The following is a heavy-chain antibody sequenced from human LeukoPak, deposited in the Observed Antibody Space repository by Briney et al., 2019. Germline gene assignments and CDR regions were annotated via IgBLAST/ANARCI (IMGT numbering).Heavy chain of an antibody. V-gene: IGHV3-74*01. J-gene: IGHJ4*02. D-gene: IGHD2-21*01. CDR1: GFTFSSYW. CDR2: INSDGSST. CDR3: ARGAGVVVIASFDY. Sequence: PGGSLRLSCAASGFTFSSYWMHWVRQAPGKGLVWVSRINSDGSSTSYADSVKGRFTISRDNARNSLYLQMNSQRAEDTAVYYCARGAGVVVIASFDYWGQGTLVTVSS.